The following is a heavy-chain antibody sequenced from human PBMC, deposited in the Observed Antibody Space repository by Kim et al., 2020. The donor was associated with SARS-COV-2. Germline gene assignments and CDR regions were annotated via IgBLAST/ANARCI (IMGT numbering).Heavy chain of an antibody. CDR3: ARGYYFDY. J-gene: IGHJ4*02. CDR1: GGSISSGGYS. CDR2: IYHSGST. Sequence: SETLSLTCAVSGGSISSGGYSWSWIRQPPGKGLEWIGYIYHSGSTYYNPSLKSRVTISVDRSKNQFSLKLSSVTAADTAVYYCARGYYFDYWGQGTLVTVSS. V-gene: IGHV4-30-2*01.